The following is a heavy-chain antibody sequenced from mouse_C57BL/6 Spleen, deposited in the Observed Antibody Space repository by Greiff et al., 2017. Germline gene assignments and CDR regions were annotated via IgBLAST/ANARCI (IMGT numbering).Heavy chain of an antibody. CDR3: ARGGYGSSYGYVDV. V-gene: IGHV5-4*03. D-gene: IGHD1-1*01. CDR2: ISDGGSYT. Sequence: EVMLVESGGGLVKPGGSLKLSCAASGFTFSSYAMSWVRQTPEKRLEWVATISDGGSYTYYPDNVKGRFTISRDNAKNNLYLQMSHLKSEDTAMYYCARGGYGSSYGYVDVWGTGTTVTVSS. CDR1: GFTFSSYA. J-gene: IGHJ1*03.